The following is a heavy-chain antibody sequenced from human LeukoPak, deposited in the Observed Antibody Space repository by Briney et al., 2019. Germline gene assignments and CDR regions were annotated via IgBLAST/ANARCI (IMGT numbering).Heavy chain of an antibody. V-gene: IGHV1-18*01. D-gene: IGHD1-26*01. CDR1: GYTFTSYG. Sequence: AAVKVSCKASGYTFTSYGISWVRQAPGQGLEWMGWISAYNGNTNYAQKLQGRVTMTTDTSTSTAYMELRSLRSDDTAVYYCGLERRGAPAYWGQGTLVTVSS. CDR3: GLERRGAPAY. CDR2: ISAYNGNT. J-gene: IGHJ4*02.